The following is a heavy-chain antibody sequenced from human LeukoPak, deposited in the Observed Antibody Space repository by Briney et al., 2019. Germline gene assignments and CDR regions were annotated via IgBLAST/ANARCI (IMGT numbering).Heavy chain of an antibody. V-gene: IGHV3-66*03. D-gene: IGHD2-15*01. CDR3: ARDGKYVGGGSCYPHHEAFDI. CDR2: IYTCGTT. CDR1: GFTVSSKY. Sequence: GGSLRLSCAASGFTVSSKYMSWVRQAPGKGLEWVSVIYTCGTTYYADSVKGRFTISRDNSKNTLYLQMNSLRAEDTALYYCARDGKYVGGGSCYPHHEAFDIWGQGTMVTVSS. J-gene: IGHJ3*02.